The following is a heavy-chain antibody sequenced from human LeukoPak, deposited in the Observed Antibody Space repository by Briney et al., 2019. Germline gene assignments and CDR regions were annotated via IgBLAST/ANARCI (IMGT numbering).Heavy chain of an antibody. J-gene: IGHJ3*02. Sequence: ASVKVSCKASGGTFSSYAISWVRQAPAQGLEWMGGIIPIFGTANYAQKFQGRVTITADESTSTAYMELSSLRSEDTAVYYCARERTRYYDILTGYSNDAFDIWGEGTMVTVSS. CDR3: ARERTRYYDILTGYSNDAFDI. CDR1: GGTFSSYA. D-gene: IGHD3-9*01. CDR2: IIPIFGTA. V-gene: IGHV1-69*13.